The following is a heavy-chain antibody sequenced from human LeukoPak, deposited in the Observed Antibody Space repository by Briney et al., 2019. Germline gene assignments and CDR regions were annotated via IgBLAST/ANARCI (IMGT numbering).Heavy chain of an antibody. Sequence: ASVKVSCKASGYTFTSYAISWVRQAPGQGLEWMGWISAYNGNTKYAQKVQGRVTMATDTSTSTAYMELRSLRSDDTAVYYCARGGHGDYVSDWFDPWGQGTLVTVSS. D-gene: IGHD4-17*01. CDR3: ARGGHGDYVSDWFDP. V-gene: IGHV1-18*01. CDR2: ISAYNGNT. J-gene: IGHJ5*02. CDR1: GYTFTSYA.